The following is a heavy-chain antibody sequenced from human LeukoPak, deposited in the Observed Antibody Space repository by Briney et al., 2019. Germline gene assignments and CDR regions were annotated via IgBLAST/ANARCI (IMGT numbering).Heavy chain of an antibody. CDR2: MNPNSDNT. J-gene: IGHJ5*02. CDR1: GYTFTSYD. Sequence: ASVKVSCKASGYTFTSYDINWVRQATGQGLQWMGWMNPNSDNTGYAQKFQGRVTMTRNSSISTAYMELNSLTSEDTAVYYCARGAHYYDSGFDPWGQGTLVTVSS. D-gene: IGHD3-22*01. V-gene: IGHV1-8*01. CDR3: ARGAHYYDSGFDP.